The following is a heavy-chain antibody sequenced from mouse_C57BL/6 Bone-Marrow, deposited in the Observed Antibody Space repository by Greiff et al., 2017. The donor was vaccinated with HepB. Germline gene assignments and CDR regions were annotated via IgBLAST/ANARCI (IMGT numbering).Heavy chain of an antibody. V-gene: IGHV1-64*01. CDR3: AREGYSNYPAWFAY. J-gene: IGHJ3*01. CDR1: GYTFTSYW. D-gene: IGHD2-5*01. Sequence: VKLQQPGAELVKPGASVKLSCKASGYTFTSYWMHWVKQRPGQGLEWIGMIHPNSGSTNYNEKFKSKATLTVDKSSSTAYMQLSSLTSEDSAVYYCAREGYSNYPAWFAYWGQGTLVTVSA. CDR2: IHPNSGST.